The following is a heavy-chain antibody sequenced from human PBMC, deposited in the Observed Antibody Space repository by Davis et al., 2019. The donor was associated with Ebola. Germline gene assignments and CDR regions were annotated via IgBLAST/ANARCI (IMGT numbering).Heavy chain of an antibody. CDR2: IYYSGST. V-gene: IGHV4-59*12. J-gene: IGHJ6*02. CDR1: GGSISSYY. D-gene: IGHD4-17*01. CDR3: ARVANGDYGLRISGMDV. Sequence: SETLSLTCTVSGGSISSYYWSWIRQPPGKGLEWIGYIYYSGSTYYNPSLKSRVTISVDTSKNQFSLELSSVTAADTAVYYCARVANGDYGLRISGMDVWGQGTTVTVSS.